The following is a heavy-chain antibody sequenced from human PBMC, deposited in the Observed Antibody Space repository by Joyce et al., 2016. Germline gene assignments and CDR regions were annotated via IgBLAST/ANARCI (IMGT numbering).Heavy chain of an antibody. D-gene: IGHD4-17*01. CDR1: GYIFTRFY. V-gene: IGHV1-46*01. CDR3: ARQMHDFGDYEAFDP. CDR2: INPSGGSP. Sequence: QVQLVQSGAEMKRPGASVKVSCKTSGYIFTRFYMHWVRQAPGQGLEWMGIINPSGGSPTYAPKVRDRVTMTRDTSTTTVYLEMRSLRPEDTAVYYCARQMHDFGDYEAFDPWGQGTL. J-gene: IGHJ5*02.